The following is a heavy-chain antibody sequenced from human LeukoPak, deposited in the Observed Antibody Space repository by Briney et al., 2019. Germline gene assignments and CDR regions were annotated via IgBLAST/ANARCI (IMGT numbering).Heavy chain of an antibody. CDR2: ISTGGST. V-gene: IGHV3-53*01. D-gene: IGHD3-22*01. CDR3: ARGGYDSGGDYSSFDY. J-gene: IGHJ4*02. CDR1: GFTVSNYY. Sequence: GGSLRLSCAASGFTVSNYYMSWVRQAPGKGLEWVSVISTGGSTYYADSVKGRFTISGDNSKNTLYLQLNSLRAEDTAVYYCARGGYDSGGDYSSFDYWGQGTLVTVSS.